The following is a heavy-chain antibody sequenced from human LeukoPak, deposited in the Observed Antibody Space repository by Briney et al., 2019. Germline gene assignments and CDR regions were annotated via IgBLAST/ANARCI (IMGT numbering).Heavy chain of an antibody. CDR2: IYYSGST. Sequence: KPSETLSLTCTVSGGSISSYYWSWIRQPPGKGLEWIGYIYYSGSTNYNPSLKSRVTISVDTSKNQFSLKLSSVTAADTAVYYCARERVLSTSSWYDYWGQGTLVTVSS. CDR3: ARERVLSTSSWYDY. CDR1: GGSISSYY. D-gene: IGHD6-13*01. V-gene: IGHV4-59*01. J-gene: IGHJ4*02.